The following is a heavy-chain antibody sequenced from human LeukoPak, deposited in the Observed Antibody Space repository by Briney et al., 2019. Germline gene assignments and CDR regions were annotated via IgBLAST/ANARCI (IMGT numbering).Heavy chain of an antibody. CDR2: ISSSSSTI. CDR1: GFIFSSYR. V-gene: IGHV3-48*01. Sequence: TGGSLRLSCAASGFIFSSYRMNWVRQAPGKGLEWISYISSSSSTIEYADSVKGRFTISRDSAKNSLYLQMSSLRAEDTAVYYCASHYSSGWFHFDYWGQGTLVTVYS. J-gene: IGHJ4*02. D-gene: IGHD6-19*01. CDR3: ASHYSSGWFHFDY.